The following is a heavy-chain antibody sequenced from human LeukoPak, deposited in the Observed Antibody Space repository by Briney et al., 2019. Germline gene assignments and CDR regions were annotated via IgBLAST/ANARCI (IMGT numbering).Heavy chain of an antibody. CDR1: GFTFSSYG. D-gene: IGHD3-22*01. CDR2: ISYDGSNK. Sequence: GGSLRLSCAASGFTFSSYGMHWVRQAPGKGLEWVAVISYDGSNKYYADSVKGRFTISRDNSKNTLYLQMNSLRAEDTAVYYCAKDLRYYDSSGYLDYWGQGTLVPVSS. J-gene: IGHJ4*02. V-gene: IGHV3-30*18. CDR3: AKDLRYYDSSGYLDY.